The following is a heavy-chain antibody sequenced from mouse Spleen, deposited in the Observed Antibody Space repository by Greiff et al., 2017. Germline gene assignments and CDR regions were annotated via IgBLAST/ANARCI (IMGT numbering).Heavy chain of an antibody. Sequence: VQLQQPGAELVKPGASGKMSCKASGYTFTSYGITWVKQRPGQGLEWIGDIYPGSGSTNYNEKFKGKATLTVDTSSSTAYMQLSSLTSEDSAVYYCARWGAMDYWGQGTSVTVSS. CDR1: GYTFTSYG. CDR2: IYPGSGST. CDR3: ARWGAMDY. J-gene: IGHJ4*01. V-gene: IGHV1-55*01.